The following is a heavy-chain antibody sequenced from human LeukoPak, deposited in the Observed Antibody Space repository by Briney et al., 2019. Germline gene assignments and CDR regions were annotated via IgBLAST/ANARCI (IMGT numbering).Heavy chain of an antibody. Sequence: SETLSLTCTVSGGSISSYYWSWIRQPPGKGLEWIGYIYYSGSTNYNPSLKSRVTISVDTSKNQFSLKLGSVTAADTAVYYCARVSPLMITFGGVIPGNWFDPWGQGTLVTVSS. CDR3: ARVSPLMITFGGVIPGNWFDP. J-gene: IGHJ5*02. V-gene: IGHV4-59*01. CDR2: IYYSGST. D-gene: IGHD3-16*01. CDR1: GGSISSYY.